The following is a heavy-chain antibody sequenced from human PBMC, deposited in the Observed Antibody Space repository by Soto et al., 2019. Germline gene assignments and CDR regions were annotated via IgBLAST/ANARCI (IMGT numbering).Heavy chain of an antibody. V-gene: IGHV3-11*01. CDR2: ISSSGSTI. CDR3: ARDFWSGNYYGLTWFDP. CDR1: GFTFSDYY. J-gene: IGHJ5*02. D-gene: IGHD3-3*01. Sequence: GGSLRLSCAASGFTFSDYYMSWIRQAPGKGLEWVSYISSSGSTIYYADSVKGRFTISRDNAKNSLYLQMNSLRAEDTAVYYCARDFWSGNYYGLTWFDPWGQGTLVTVSS.